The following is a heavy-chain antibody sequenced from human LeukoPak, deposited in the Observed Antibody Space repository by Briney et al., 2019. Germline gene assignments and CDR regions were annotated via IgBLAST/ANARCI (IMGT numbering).Heavy chain of an antibody. CDR2: ISDDGSRQ. CDR3: VKDRTGTYTLDY. Sequence: GGSLRLSCAATGFTFSNYAIHWGRQAPGKGLEWVAFISDDGSRQHYADSVKGRFTISRDNSKNTLNLQMTSLRAEDTAVYYCVKDRTGTYTLDYWGQGTLVTVSS. CDR1: GFTFSNYA. D-gene: IGHD3-10*01. J-gene: IGHJ4*02. V-gene: IGHV3-30-3*01.